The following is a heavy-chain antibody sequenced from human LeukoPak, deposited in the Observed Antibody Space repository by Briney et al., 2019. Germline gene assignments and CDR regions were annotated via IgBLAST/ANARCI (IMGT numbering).Heavy chain of an antibody. CDR1: GGSISSGSYY. J-gene: IGHJ6*03. D-gene: IGHD7-27*01. CDR2: IYTSGST. Sequence: SETLSLTCTVSGGSISSGSYYWSWIRQPAGKGLEWIGRIYTSGSTNYNPSLKSRVTISVDTSKNQFSLELSSVTAADTAVYYCARETGVDYYMDVWGKGTTVTISS. CDR3: ARETGVDYYMDV. V-gene: IGHV4-61*02.